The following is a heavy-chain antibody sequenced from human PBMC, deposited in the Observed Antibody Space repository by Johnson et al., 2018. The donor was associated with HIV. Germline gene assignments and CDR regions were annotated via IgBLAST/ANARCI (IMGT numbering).Heavy chain of an antibody. Sequence: VQLVESGGGLIQPEGSLRLSCAASGFTVSSNYMSWVRQAPGKGLEWVSVIYSGGSTYYAYSVKGRFTISRDNAKNSLYLQMNSLRAEDTALYYCARVSMLFIAADAFDIWGQGTMVTVSS. CDR1: GFTVSSNY. J-gene: IGHJ3*02. CDR3: ARVSMLFIAADAFDI. D-gene: IGHD2-21*01. V-gene: IGHV3-53*01. CDR2: IYSGGST.